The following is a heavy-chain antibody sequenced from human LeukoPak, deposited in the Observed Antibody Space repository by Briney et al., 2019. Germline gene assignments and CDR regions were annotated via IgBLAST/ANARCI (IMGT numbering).Heavy chain of an antibody. J-gene: IGHJ6*02. CDR2: ISAYNGNT. D-gene: IGHD3-10*01. CDR1: GYTFTSYG. CDR3: ARGDYYGSGSYYPNCYGMDV. V-gene: IGHV1-18*01. Sequence: ASVKVSCKASGYTFTSYGISWVRQAPGQGLEWMGWISAYNGNTNYAQKLQGRVTMTTDTSTSTAYMELRSLRSDDTAVYYCARGDYYGSGSYYPNCYGMDVWGQGTTVTVSS.